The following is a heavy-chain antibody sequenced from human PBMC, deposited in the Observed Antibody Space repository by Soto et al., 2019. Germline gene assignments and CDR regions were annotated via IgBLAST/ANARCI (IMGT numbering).Heavy chain of an antibody. CDR1: GGSISRYY. Sequence: SETLSLTCTVSGGSISRYYWSWIRQPPGKGLEWIGYIYYSGSTNYNPSLKSRVTISVDTSKNQLSLKLSSVTAADTAVYYCARRYGPGFDYWGQGTLVTVSS. J-gene: IGHJ4*02. CDR2: IYYSGST. CDR3: ARRYGPGFDY. D-gene: IGHD4-17*01. V-gene: IGHV4-59*08.